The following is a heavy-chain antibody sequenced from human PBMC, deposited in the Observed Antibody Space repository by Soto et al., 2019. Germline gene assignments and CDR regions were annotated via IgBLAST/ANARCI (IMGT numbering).Heavy chain of an antibody. Sequence: GGSLRLSCAASGFTVSSNYMSWVRQAPGKGLEWVSVIYSGGSTYYADSVKGRFTISRDNSKNTLYLQMNSLRAEDTAVYYCARDLIIPYYDSSGYHLVWGQGTLVTVSS. CDR1: GFTVSSNY. J-gene: IGHJ4*02. CDR2: IYSGGST. V-gene: IGHV3-53*01. D-gene: IGHD3-22*01. CDR3: ARDLIIPYYDSSGYHLV.